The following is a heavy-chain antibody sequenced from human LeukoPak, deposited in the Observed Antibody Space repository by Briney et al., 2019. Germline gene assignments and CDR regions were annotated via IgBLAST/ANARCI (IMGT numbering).Heavy chain of an antibody. D-gene: IGHD5-24*01. CDR1: GYSFTSYW. CDR2: IYPGDSDT. V-gene: IGHV5-51*01. CDR3: ARQGRWLQFGNAFDI. J-gene: IGHJ3*02. Sequence: GESLKISCKGPGYSFTSYWIGWVRQMPGKGLEWMGIIYPGDSDTRYSPSFQGQVTISADKSISTAYLQWSSLKASDTAMYYCARQGRWLQFGNAFDIWGQGTMVTVSS.